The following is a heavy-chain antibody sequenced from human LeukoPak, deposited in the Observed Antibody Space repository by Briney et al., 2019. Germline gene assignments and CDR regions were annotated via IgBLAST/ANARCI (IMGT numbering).Heavy chain of an antibody. V-gene: IGHV3-7*03. CDR3: AKAGHRRARYSSDYCFDY. CDR2: IKQDESER. D-gene: IGHD6-19*01. CDR1: GFTFSSYW. J-gene: IGHJ4*02. Sequence: PGGSLRLSCAASGFTFSSYWMTWVRQAPGKGLEWVANIKQDESERYYVDSVKGRFTISRDNAKNSLYLQMNSLRAEDTAVYYCAKAGHRRARYSSDYCFDYWGQGTLVTVSS.